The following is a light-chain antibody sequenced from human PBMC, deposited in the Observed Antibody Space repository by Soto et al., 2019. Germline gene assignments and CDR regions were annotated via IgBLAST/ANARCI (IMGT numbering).Light chain of an antibody. CDR3: QQYENLLT. CDR1: QNIKNY. CDR2: DAS. J-gene: IGKJ5*01. Sequence: DIHMTQSPSSLSASVGDRFTITCQASQNIKNYLNWYQQKPGRAPELLIYDASNLEAGVPSRLRGSGSGTDFTFTISRLQPEDIATYYCQQYENLLTFGQGTRLEIK. V-gene: IGKV1-33*01.